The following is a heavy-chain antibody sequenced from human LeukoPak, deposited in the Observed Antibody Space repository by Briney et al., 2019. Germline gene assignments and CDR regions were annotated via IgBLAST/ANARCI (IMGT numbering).Heavy chain of an antibody. V-gene: IGHV3-30-3*01. D-gene: IGHD2-2*01. CDR2: VSYGGTIK. CDR3: VATSGSSTN. CDR1: GFTFSSYT. Sequence: GGSLRLSCVASGFTFSSYTMHWVRQAPGKGLEWVAVVSYGGTIKSYADSVKSRLTISRDNSQNTLYLQMNSLRAEDTAVYYCVATSGSSTNWGQGTLVTVSS. J-gene: IGHJ4*02.